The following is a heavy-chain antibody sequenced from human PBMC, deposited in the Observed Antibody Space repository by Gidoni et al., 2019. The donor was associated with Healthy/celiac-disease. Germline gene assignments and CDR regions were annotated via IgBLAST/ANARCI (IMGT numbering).Heavy chain of an antibody. V-gene: IGHV3-33*01. D-gene: IGHD2-15*01. J-gene: IGHJ4*02. CDR1: GFTFSSYG. CDR3: ARDSSHSLDY. CDR2: IWYDGSNK. Sequence: QVQLVESGGGVVQPGRSLRLSCAASGFTFSSYGMHWVRQAPGKGLGWVAVIWYDGSNKYYADSVKGRFTISRDNSKNTLYLQMNSLRAEDTAVYYCARDSSHSLDYWGQGTLVTVSS.